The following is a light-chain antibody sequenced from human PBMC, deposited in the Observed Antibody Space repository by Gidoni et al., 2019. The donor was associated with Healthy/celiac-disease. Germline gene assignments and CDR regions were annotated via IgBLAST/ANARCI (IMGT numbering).Light chain of an antibody. Sequence: DIVMTQSPDSLAVSLGERATINCQSSQSVLYSSNNKNYLAWYQQKPGQPPKLLIYWASTRGSGVPDRFSGSGSGTDFTLTISSLEAEDVAVYYCQQYYSTPPTFGQGTKVEIK. CDR1: QSVLYSSNNKNY. CDR3: QQYYSTPPT. CDR2: WAS. J-gene: IGKJ1*01. V-gene: IGKV4-1*01.